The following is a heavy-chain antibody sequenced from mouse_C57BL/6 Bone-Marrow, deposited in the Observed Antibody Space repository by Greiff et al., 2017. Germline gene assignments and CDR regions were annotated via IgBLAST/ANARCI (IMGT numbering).Heavy chain of an antibody. CDR1: GYSITSDY. Sequence: VQLKESGPGLAKPSQTLSLTCSVTGYSITSDYWNWIRKFPGNKLEYMGYISYSGSTYYNPSHKSRISITRDTSKNQYYLQLNSVTTEDTATYYCARSHYYGSSWDYFDYWGQGTTLTVSS. J-gene: IGHJ2*01. V-gene: IGHV3-8*01. D-gene: IGHD1-1*01. CDR2: ISYSGST. CDR3: ARSHYYGSSWDYFDY.